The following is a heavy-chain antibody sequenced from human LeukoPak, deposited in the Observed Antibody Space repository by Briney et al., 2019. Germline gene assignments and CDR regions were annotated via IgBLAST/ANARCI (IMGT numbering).Heavy chain of an antibody. CDR2: IWYDGSNK. CDR3: ARVYGSGSYLDY. V-gene: IGHV3-33*08. Sequence: GGSLRLSCAAPGLTVSSYMSWVRQAPGKGLEWAAVIWYDGSNKYYADSVKGRFTISRDNSKNTLYLQMNSLRAEDTAVYYCARVYGSGSYLDYWGQGTLVTVSS. CDR1: GLTVSSY. D-gene: IGHD3-10*01. J-gene: IGHJ4*02.